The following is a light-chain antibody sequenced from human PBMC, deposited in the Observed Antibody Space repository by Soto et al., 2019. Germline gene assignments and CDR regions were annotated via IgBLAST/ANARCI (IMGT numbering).Light chain of an antibody. V-gene: IGKV1-12*01. CDR1: QAIDSW. CDR2: TGS. Sequence: DSQMTHSRSSVSSSVGDRVTITCRASQAIDSWLAWDQQKPGEAPKLLIFTGSLLHSGVPPRFSGSGSGTDFTLTISSLQPEDFATYYCQQTISFPPTFGQGTKVDIK. J-gene: IGKJ1*01. CDR3: QQTISFPPT.